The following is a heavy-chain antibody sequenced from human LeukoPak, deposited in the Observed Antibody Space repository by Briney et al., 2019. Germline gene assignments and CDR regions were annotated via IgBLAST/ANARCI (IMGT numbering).Heavy chain of an antibody. J-gene: IGHJ4*02. CDR1: GFTFSSYW. D-gene: IGHD6-13*01. V-gene: IGHV3-7*01. Sequence: GGSLRLSCAASGFTFSSYWMSWVRQAPGKGLEWVANIKQDGSDKNYVGSVKGRFTISRDNANNSLFLQMNSLRAEDTAVYYCAREGTASGELDYWGQGTLVTVSS. CDR3: AREGTASGELDY. CDR2: IKQDGSDK.